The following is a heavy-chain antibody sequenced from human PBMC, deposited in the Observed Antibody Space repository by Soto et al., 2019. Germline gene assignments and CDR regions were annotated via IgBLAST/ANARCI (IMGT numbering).Heavy chain of an antibody. D-gene: IGHD2-2*01. V-gene: IGHV4-34*01. CDR1: GGSFSGYY. J-gene: IGHJ4*02. CDR3: ARGIGYCSSINCYASRRLRFDS. CDR2: VNHSGTT. Sequence: QVQLQQWGAGLLKPSETLSLTCAVYGGSFSGYYWTWIRQSPEKGLEWIGEVNHSGTTYYNPSLKTRVTISVHTPKKQFSLKMSSMTAADTAVYYCARGIGYCSSINCYASRRLRFDSGGQGTLFTVSS.